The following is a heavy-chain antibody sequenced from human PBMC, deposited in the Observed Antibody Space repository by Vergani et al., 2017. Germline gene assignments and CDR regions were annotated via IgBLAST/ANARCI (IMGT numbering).Heavy chain of an antibody. CDR3: ARGRYYDSSGYPF. Sequence: QVQLQESGPGLVKPSQTLSLTCTVSGGSISSGGYYWSWIRQHPGKGLEGIGYTYYSGSTYYNPSLKSRVTISVDTSKNQFSLKLSSVTAADPAVYYCARGRYYDSSGYPFWGQGTLVTVSS. CDR2: TYYSGST. J-gene: IGHJ4*02. D-gene: IGHD3-22*01. CDR1: GGSISSGGYY. V-gene: IGHV4-31*03.